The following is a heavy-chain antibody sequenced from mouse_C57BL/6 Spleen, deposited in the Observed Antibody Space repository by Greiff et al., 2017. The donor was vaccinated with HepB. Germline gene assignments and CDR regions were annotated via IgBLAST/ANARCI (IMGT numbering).Heavy chain of an antibody. J-gene: IGHJ2*01. V-gene: IGHV1-52*01. D-gene: IGHD4-1*01. CDR2: IDPSDSET. Sequence: QVQLQQPGAELVRPGSSVKLSCKASGYTFTSYWMHWVKQRPIQGLEWIGNIDPSDSETHYNQKFKDKATLTVDKSSSTAYVQLSSLTSEDSAVYYCARSGELGEWGNFDYWGQGTTLTVSS. CDR3: ARSGELGEWGNFDY. CDR1: GYTFTSYW.